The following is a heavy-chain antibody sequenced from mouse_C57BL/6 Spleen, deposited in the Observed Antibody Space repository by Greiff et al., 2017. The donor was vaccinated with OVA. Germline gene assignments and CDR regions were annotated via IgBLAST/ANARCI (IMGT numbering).Heavy chain of an antibody. CDR2: IWTGGGT. J-gene: IGHJ4*01. Sequence: VKLMESGPGLVAPSQSLSITCTVSGFSLTSYAISWVRQPPGKGLEWLGVIWTGGGTNYYSALNSSLSISKDNSKSQVFLKMNSLQTDDAARYYCARNYGSVRGYAMDDWGQGTSVTVSS. CDR1: GFSLTSYA. V-gene: IGHV2-9-1*01. CDR3: ARNYGSVRGYAMDD. D-gene: IGHD1-1*02.